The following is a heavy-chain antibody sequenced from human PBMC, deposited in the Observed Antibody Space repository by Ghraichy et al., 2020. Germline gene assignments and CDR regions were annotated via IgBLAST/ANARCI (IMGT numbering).Heavy chain of an antibody. Sequence: SCPTLVKPPPTPTLTFPFSGFSLSTSGVGVGWIRQPPGKALEGLAFLFWDNDKRYSPSLSSRLTIAKDTSKNQVVLTMTNMDPVDTATYYCAHRVAYSSNWNTGWFDTWGQGTLVTVSS. J-gene: IGHJ5*02. CDR3: AHRVAYSSNWNTGWFDT. D-gene: IGHD1/OR15-1a*01. V-gene: IGHV2-5*02. CDR1: GFSLSTSGVG. CDR2: LFWDNDK.